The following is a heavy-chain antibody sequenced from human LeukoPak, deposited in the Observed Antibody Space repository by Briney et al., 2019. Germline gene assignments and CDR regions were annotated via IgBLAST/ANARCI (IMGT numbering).Heavy chain of an antibody. CDR3: AREGLYYYDSSGYLYFDY. CDR2: ISSSSSYI. Sequence: GGSLRLSCAASGFTFSSYSMNWVRQAPGKGLEWVSFISSSSSYIHYADSVKGRFTISRDNAKNSLYLQMNSLRVEDTAVYYCAREGLYYYDSSGYLYFDYWGQGTLVTVSS. CDR1: GFTFSSYS. J-gene: IGHJ4*02. D-gene: IGHD3-22*01. V-gene: IGHV3-21*01.